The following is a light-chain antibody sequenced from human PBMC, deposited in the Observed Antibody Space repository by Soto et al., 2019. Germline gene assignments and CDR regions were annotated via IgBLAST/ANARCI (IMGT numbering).Light chain of an antibody. V-gene: IGKV3-11*01. CDR2: LAS. Sequence: EIVLTQSPSTRSCFAGDRFTLSCRASQAVNTRLAWYQHRPGQAPRLLIYLASNRAAGVPARFSGSGSGTDFTLTISDVEPEDFAVYYCHQRQSWPRTFGQGTKVDIK. J-gene: IGKJ1*01. CDR3: HQRQSWPRT. CDR1: QAVNTR.